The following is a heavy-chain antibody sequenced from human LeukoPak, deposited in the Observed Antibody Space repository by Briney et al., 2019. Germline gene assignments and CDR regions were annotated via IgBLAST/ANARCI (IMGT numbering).Heavy chain of an antibody. D-gene: IGHD1-26*01. CDR1: GYTFTSNG. J-gene: IGHJ4*02. CDR3: ARDQVVGATAGTFDF. Sequence: ASVKVSCKASGYTFTSNGNSWVRQAPGQGLEWMGWISAYNGVTNYAQKLQGRVTMTTDTSTSTAYMEMTSLTSDDTAVYYCARDQVVGATAGTFDFWGQGTLVTVSS. CDR2: ISAYNGVT. V-gene: IGHV1-18*01.